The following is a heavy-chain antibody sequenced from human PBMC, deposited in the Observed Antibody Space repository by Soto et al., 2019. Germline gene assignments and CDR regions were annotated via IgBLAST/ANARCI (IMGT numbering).Heavy chain of an antibody. V-gene: IGHV4-31*02. CDR2: IYYSGST. D-gene: IGHD3-10*01. Sequence: SETLSLTCTVSGGSISSGGYYWSWIRQHPGKGLEWIGYIYYSGSTYYNPSLKSRVTISVDTSKNQFSLKLSSVTAADTAVYYCAREIITMARGVFDYWGQGTLVTVSS. J-gene: IGHJ4*02. CDR3: AREIITMARGVFDY. CDR1: GGSISSGGYY.